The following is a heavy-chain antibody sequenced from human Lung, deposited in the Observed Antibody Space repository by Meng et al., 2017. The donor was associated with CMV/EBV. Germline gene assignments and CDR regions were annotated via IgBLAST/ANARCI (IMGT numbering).Heavy chain of an antibody. CDR1: GGSISSYY. V-gene: IGHV4-59*01. J-gene: IGHJ5*02. CDR3: ARASYYDFWSGPGNWFAP. CDR2: IYYSGST. Sequence: SXTXSLXXTVSGGSISSYYWSWIRQPPGKGLEWIGYIYYSGSTNYNPSLKSRVTISVDTSKNQFSLKLSSVTAADTAVYYCARASYYDFWSGPGNWFAPXGQGXLVTVSS. D-gene: IGHD3-3*01.